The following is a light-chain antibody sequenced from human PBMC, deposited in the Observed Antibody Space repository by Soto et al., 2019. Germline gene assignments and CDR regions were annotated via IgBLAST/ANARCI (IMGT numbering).Light chain of an antibody. CDR3: QQGDSCTIT. CDR2: AAS. J-gene: IGKJ5*01. Sequence: DIQSTQPPSSVSASVEARVTITCRASQDIAAYLAWYQQKPGRAPELLIHAASSLPSGVPSRFSGSGSGTDFTLTINSLQNEDFAAYYCQQGDSCTITFGQGTRLEIK. V-gene: IGKV1D-12*01. CDR1: QDIAAY.